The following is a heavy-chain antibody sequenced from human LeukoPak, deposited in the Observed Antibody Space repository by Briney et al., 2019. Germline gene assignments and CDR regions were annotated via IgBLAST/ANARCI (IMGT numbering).Heavy chain of an antibody. Sequence: SETLSLTCAVSGGSISSSNWWSWVRQPPGKGLEWIGEIYHSGSTNYNPSLKSRVTISVDKSKNQFSLKLSSVTAADTAVYYCARSSGTAAGTDWFDPWGQGTLVTVSS. J-gene: IGHJ5*02. CDR2: IYHSGST. V-gene: IGHV4-4*02. CDR1: GGSISSSNW. CDR3: ARSSGTAAGTDWFDP. D-gene: IGHD6-13*01.